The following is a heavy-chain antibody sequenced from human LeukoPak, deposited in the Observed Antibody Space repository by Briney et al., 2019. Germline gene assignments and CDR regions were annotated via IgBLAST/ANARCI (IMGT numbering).Heavy chain of an antibody. V-gene: IGHV3-11*06. CDR3: ARDQWYYYGSGSYHPQDY. D-gene: IGHD3-10*01. CDR1: GFTFSDYY. Sequence: GGSLRLSCAASGFTFSDYYMSWIRQAPGKGLEWVSYISSSSSYTNYADSVKGRFTISRDNAKNSLYLQMNSLRAEDTAVCYCARDQWYYYGSGSYHPQDYWGQGTLVTVSS. J-gene: IGHJ4*02. CDR2: ISSSSSYT.